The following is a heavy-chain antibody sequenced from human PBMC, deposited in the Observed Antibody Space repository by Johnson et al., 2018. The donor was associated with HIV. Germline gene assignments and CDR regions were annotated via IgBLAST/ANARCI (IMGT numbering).Heavy chain of an antibody. D-gene: IGHD3-16*01. CDR1: GFTFSNFG. CDR3: AKDRTSWGFDAFDL. Sequence: VQLVESGGGVVQPGRSLRLSCAASGFTFSNFGFHWVRQAPGKGLEWVAAISFAGNNKYYADSVKGRFTIFRDNSENTLYLQMNSLRAEDTAVYFCAKDRTSWGFDAFDLWGQGTMVTVSS. J-gene: IGHJ3*01. V-gene: IGHV3-30*18. CDR2: ISFAGNNK.